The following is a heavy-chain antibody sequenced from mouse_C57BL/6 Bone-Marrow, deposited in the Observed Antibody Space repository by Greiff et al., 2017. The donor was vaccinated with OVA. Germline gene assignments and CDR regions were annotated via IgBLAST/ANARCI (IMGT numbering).Heavy chain of an antibody. Sequence: QVQLKESGPELVKPGASVKISCKASGYSFTSYYIHWVKQRPGQGLEWIGWIYPGSGNTKYNEKFKGKATLTADTSSSTAYMQLSSLTSEDSAVYYCARRITTVVDYAMDYWGQGTSVTVSS. CDR2: IYPGSGNT. D-gene: IGHD1-1*01. CDR3: ARRITTVVDYAMDY. J-gene: IGHJ4*01. CDR1: GYSFTSYY. V-gene: IGHV1-66*01.